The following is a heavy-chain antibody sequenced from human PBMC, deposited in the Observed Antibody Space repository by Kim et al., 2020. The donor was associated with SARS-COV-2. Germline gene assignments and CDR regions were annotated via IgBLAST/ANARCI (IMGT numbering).Heavy chain of an antibody. J-gene: IGHJ4*02. V-gene: IGHV3-23*01. CDR3: AKVVVVPAAIVGSLDY. D-gene: IGHD2-2*01. Sequence: VKGPFTISRDNSKNTLYLQMNSLRAEDTAVYYCAKVVVVPAAIVGSLDYWGQGTLVTVSS.